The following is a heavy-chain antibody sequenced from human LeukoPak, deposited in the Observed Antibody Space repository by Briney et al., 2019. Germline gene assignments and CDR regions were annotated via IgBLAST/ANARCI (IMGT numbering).Heavy chain of an antibody. CDR3: ARQGGDSISSDPIDY. CDR2: IYPGDSDT. D-gene: IGHD6-6*01. Sequence: HGESLKISCKGSGYSFTSYWIGWVRQMPGKGLEWMGIIYPGDSDTRYSPSFQGQVTISADKSISTAYLQWSSLKASDTAMYYCARQGGDSISSDPIDYWGQGTLVTVSS. V-gene: IGHV5-51*01. J-gene: IGHJ4*02. CDR1: GYSFTSYW.